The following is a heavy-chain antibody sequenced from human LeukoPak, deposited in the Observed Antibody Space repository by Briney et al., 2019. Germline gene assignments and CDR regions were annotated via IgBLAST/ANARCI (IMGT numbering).Heavy chain of an antibody. CDR2: ISPSGRT. D-gene: IGHD6-13*01. CDR3: ARAIVFAGPYYFDY. Sequence: SETLSLTCTVSGDSISTSNFYWGWVRQPPGKGLEWIASISPSGRTYSNPSLTGRFSISVDTSKNQFSLKLSSVTAADTAVYYCARAIVFAGPYYFDYWGQGTLVTVSS. CDR1: GDSISTSNFY. J-gene: IGHJ4*02. V-gene: IGHV4-39*07.